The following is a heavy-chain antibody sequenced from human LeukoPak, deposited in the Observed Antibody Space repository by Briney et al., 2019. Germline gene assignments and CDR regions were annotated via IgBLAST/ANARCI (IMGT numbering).Heavy chain of an antibody. J-gene: IGHJ4*02. CDR1: GFTISNAW. CDR3: ATDASYNSSWYYLFDG. Sequence: GAPLRLSCAAGGFTISNAWMRCVRQAPGRGLEWVCRSKSKSDGGTTDYAAPVKGRFTISRDDSKNTLYLQMNSLKTEDTAVYYCATDASYNSSWYYLFDGWGQRTLVTAS. V-gene: IGHV3-15*01. CDR2: SKSKSDGGTT. D-gene: IGHD6-13*01.